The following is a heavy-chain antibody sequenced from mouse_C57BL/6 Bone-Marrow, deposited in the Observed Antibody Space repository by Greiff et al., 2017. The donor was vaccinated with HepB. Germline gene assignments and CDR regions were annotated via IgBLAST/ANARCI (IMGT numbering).Heavy chain of an antibody. CDR3: AGNYYGSSYGFAY. CDR2: INPYNGGT. D-gene: IGHD1-1*01. V-gene: IGHV1-19*01. J-gene: IGHJ3*01. CDR1: GYTFTDYY. Sequence: EVQLVESGPVLVKPGASVKMSCKASGYTFTDYYMNWVKQSHGKSLEWIGVINPYNGGTSYNQKFKGKATLTVDKSSSTAYMELNSLTSEDSAVYYCAGNYYGSSYGFAYWGQGTLVTVSA.